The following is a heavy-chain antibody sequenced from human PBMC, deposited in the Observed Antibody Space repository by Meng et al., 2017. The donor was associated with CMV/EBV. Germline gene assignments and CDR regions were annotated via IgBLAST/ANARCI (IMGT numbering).Heavy chain of an antibody. D-gene: IGHD1-26*01. CDR2: IYPGDSDT. CDR3: ARHQVVGATDYYYGMDV. J-gene: IGHJ6*02. Sequence: GGSLRLSCKGSGYRFTTYWIGWVRQRPGKGLEWMGIIYPGDSDTRYSPSFQGQVIISADKSINTAFLQWSSLRASDTAMYYCARHQVVGATDYYYGMDVWGQGTTVTVSS. V-gene: IGHV5-51*01. CDR1: GYRFTTYW.